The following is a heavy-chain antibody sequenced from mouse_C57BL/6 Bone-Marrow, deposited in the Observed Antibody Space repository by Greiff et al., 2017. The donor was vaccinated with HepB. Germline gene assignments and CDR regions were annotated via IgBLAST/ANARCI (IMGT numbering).Heavy chain of an antibody. J-gene: IGHJ4*01. CDR2: INPSTGGT. CDR1: GYSFTGYY. Sequence: EVQLQQSGPELVKPGASVKISCKASGYSFTGYYMNWVKQSPEKSLEWIGEINPSTGGTTYNQKFKAKATLTVDKSSSTAYMQLKSLTSEDSAVYYCASGLRSKRDYAMDYWGQGTSVTVSS. V-gene: IGHV1-42*01. CDR3: ASGLRSKRDYAMDY. D-gene: IGHD3-1*01.